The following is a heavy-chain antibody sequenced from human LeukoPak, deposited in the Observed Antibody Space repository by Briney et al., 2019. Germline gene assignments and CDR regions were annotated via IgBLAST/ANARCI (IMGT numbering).Heavy chain of an antibody. J-gene: IGHJ2*01. D-gene: IGHD4-23*01. V-gene: IGHV4-34*01. CDR2: INHSGST. CDR1: GGSFSGYC. Sequence: LETLSLTCAVYGGSFSGYCWSWIRQPPGKGLEWIGEINHSGSTNYNPSLKSRVTISVATSKNQFSLKLSSVTAEDTAVYYCARAKDPDYGGNSYWYFDLWGRGTLVTVSS. CDR3: ARAKDPDYGGNSYWYFDL.